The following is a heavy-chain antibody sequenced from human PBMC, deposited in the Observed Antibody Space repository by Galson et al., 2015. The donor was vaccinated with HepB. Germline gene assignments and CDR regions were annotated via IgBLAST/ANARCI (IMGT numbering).Heavy chain of an antibody. V-gene: IGHV6-1*01. CDR2: TYYRSKWYN. Sequence: CAISGDSVPSNSAAWNWIRQSPSRGLEWLGRTYYRSKWYNDYAVSVKSRITINPDSSKDQFSLQLNSVTPEDTAVYYCARARGYCSSTSCSYTGCDPWGQGTLVTVSS. J-gene: IGHJ5*02. CDR1: GDSVPSNSAA. CDR3: ARARGYCSSTSCSYTGCDP. D-gene: IGHD2-2*01.